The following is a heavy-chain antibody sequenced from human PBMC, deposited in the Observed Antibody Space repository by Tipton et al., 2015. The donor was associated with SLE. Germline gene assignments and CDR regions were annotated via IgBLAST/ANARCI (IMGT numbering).Heavy chain of an antibody. CDR2: IYYSGST. CDR1: GGSFGGYY. J-gene: IGHJ4*02. Sequence: TLSLTCAVYGGSFGGYYWSWIRQHPGKGLEWIGYIYYSGSTYYNPSLKSRVTISVDTSRNQFSLKLSSVTAADTAVYYCASTNWNFDYWGQGTLVTVSS. D-gene: IGHD1-1*01. CDR3: ASTNWNFDY. V-gene: IGHV4-34*01.